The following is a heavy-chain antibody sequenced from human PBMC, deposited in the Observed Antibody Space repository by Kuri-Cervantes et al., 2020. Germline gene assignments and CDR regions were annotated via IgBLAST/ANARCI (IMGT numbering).Heavy chain of an antibody. CDR2: INAGNGNT. CDR1: GYTFTSYA. Sequence: ASVKVSCKASGYTFTSYAMHWVRQAPGQRLGWMGWINAGNGNTKYSQKFQDRVTITRDRSMSTAYMELSSLRSEDTAMYYCARDYYDILTGYYRNVDYWGQGTLVTVSS. J-gene: IGHJ4*02. V-gene: IGHV1-3*01. CDR3: ARDYYDILTGYYRNVDY. D-gene: IGHD3-9*01.